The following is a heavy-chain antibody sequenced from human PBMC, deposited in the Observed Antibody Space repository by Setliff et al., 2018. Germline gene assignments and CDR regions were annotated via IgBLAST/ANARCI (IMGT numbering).Heavy chain of an antibody. V-gene: IGHV4-59*01. CDR2: IYYSGST. J-gene: IGHJ4*02. CDR3: ASERESASRQTYFDS. D-gene: IGHD2-15*01. Sequence: PSETLSLTCTVSGGSISSYYWSWIRQPPGKGLEWIGYIYYSGSTNYNPSLKSRVTISVDTSKNQFSLILSSVTAADTAVYYCASERESASRQTYFDSWGQGTLVTVSS. CDR1: GGSISSYY.